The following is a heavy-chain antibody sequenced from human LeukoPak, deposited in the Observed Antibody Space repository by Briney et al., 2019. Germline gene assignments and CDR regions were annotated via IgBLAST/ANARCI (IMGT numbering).Heavy chain of an antibody. CDR3: ARAPSDYDFWSGYLHQYFDY. J-gene: IGHJ4*02. CDR1: GGSISSYY. V-gene: IGHV4-59*01. CDR2: IYYSGST. D-gene: IGHD3-3*01. Sequence: SETLSLTCTVSGGSISSYYWSWIRQPPGKGLEWIGYIYYSGSTNYNPSLKSRVTISVDASKNQFSLKLSSVTAADTAVYYCARAPSDYDFWSGYLHQYFDYWGQGILVTVSS.